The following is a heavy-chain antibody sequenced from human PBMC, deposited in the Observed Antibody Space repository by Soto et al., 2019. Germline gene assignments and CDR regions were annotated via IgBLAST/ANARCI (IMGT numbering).Heavy chain of an antibody. Sequence: ASVKVSCKVSGYTLTELSMHWVRQAPGKGLEWMGGFDPEDGETIYAQKFQGRVTMTEDTSTDTAYMELSSLRSEDTAVYYCATAAFGVVPAATFDYWGQGTLVTVSS. D-gene: IGHD2-2*01. V-gene: IGHV1-24*01. CDR2: FDPEDGET. CDR1: GYTLTELS. CDR3: ATAAFGVVPAATFDY. J-gene: IGHJ4*02.